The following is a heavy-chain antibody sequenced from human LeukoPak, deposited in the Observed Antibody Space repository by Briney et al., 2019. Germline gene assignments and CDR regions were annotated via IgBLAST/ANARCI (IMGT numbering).Heavy chain of an antibody. Sequence: GGSLRLSCAASGFTFSNAWMSWVRQAPGKGLEWVGRIKSKTDGGTTDYAAPVKGRFTISRDDSKNTLYLQMNSLKTEDTAVYYCTTGARRSCSWSPELRDWGQGTLVTGSS. J-gene: IGHJ4*02. CDR2: IKSKTDGGTT. CDR3: TTGARRSCSWSPELRD. V-gene: IGHV3-15*01. CDR1: GFTFSNAW. D-gene: IGHD6-13*01.